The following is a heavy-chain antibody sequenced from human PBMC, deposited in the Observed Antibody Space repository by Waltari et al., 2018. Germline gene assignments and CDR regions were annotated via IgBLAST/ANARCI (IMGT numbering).Heavy chain of an antibody. Sequence: EVQLVESGGGLVKPGGSLRLSCAASGFTFSNAWMSWVRQAPGKGLEWVGRIKSKTDGGTNDYAAPVKGRFTISRDDSKNTLYLQMNSLKTEDTAVYYCTTGRQLNLNYYMDVWGKGTTVTVSS. J-gene: IGHJ6*03. CDR1: GFTFSNAW. CDR2: IKSKTDGGTN. D-gene: IGHD6-6*01. V-gene: IGHV3-15*01. CDR3: TTGRQLNLNYYMDV.